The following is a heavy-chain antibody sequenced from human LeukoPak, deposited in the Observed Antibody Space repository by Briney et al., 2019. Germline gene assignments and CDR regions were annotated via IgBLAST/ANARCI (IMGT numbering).Heavy chain of an antibody. Sequence: PGGSLRLSCAASGFTFSSYAMHWVRQAPGKGLEWVAVISYDGSNKYYADSVKGRFTISRDNSKNTLYLQMNSLRAEDTAVYYCAREVVVAATSGWFDPWGQGTLVTVSS. J-gene: IGHJ5*02. V-gene: IGHV3-30-3*01. CDR1: GFTFSSYA. CDR3: AREVVVAATSGWFDP. D-gene: IGHD2-15*01. CDR2: ISYDGSNK.